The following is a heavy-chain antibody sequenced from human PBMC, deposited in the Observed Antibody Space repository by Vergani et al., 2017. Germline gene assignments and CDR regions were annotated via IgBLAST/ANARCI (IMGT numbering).Heavy chain of an antibody. CDR1: GGSFTSYD. Sequence: QVQLQQWGGGLLKPSETLSLTCVVNGGSFTSYDWTWIRQSPGEGLEWVGDIDHTGRPDYNPSLKSRLTMSVDKYRNQFSLTLNSVTATDTAIYFCARVNTEANGHLYYYSYMDVWGQGTAVTVS. J-gene: IGHJ6*03. CDR2: IDHTGRP. D-gene: IGHD2-8*01. CDR3: ARVNTEANGHLYYYSYMDV. V-gene: IGHV4-34*01.